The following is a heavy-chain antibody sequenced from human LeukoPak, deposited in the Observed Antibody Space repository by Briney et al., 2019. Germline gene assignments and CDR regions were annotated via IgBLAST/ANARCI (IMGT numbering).Heavy chain of an antibody. Sequence: GASVKVSCKAFGYTFTSNYMHWVRQAPGQGLEWMGIINPSGGSTSYAQKFQGRVTMTRDMSTSTVYMELSSLRSEDTAVYYCAREYSSSGVDYWGQGTLVTVSS. CDR3: AREYSSSGVDY. CDR1: GYTFTSNY. J-gene: IGHJ4*02. V-gene: IGHV1-46*01. D-gene: IGHD6-13*01. CDR2: INPSGGST.